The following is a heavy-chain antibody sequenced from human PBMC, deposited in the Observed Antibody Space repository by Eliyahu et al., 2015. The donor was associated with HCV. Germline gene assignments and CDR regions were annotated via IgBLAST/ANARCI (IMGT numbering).Heavy chain of an antibody. CDR3: AREGKIGAYYYYYGMDV. CDR2: ISSSSSTI. V-gene: IGHV3-48*02. J-gene: IGHJ6*02. Sequence: EVQLVESGGGLVQPGGSLRLSCAASGFTFSRYSMNWVRQAPGKGLEWVSYISSSSSTIYYADSVKGRFTISRDNAKNSLYLQMNSLRDEDTAVYYCAREGKIGAYYYYYGMDVWGQGTTVTVSS. D-gene: IGHD1-26*01. CDR1: GFTFSRYS.